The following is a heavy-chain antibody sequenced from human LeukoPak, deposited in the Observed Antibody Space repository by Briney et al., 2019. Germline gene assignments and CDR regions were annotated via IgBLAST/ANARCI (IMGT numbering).Heavy chain of an antibody. J-gene: IGHJ4*01. CDR3: AKDWIDGGPFDY. CDR2: ISGSGGST. Sequence: PGGSLRLFCAPSGFTFSSYAMSWVRQAPGKGLEWVSAISGSGGSTYYAVSVKGRFTISRDNSKNTLYLQMNSLRAKDTAVYYCAKDWIDGGPFDYWGHGTLVTVAS. V-gene: IGHV3-23*01. CDR1: GFTFSSYA. D-gene: IGHD2-15*01.